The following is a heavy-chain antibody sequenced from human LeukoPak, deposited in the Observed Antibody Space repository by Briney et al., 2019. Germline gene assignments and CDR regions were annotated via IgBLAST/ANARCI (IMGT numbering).Heavy chain of an antibody. D-gene: IGHD2/OR15-2a*01. V-gene: IGHV3-7*01. CDR3: ARVGIDYLASYHFDF. J-gene: IGHJ4*02. CDR1: GFTFSSYW. CDR2: IKQDGSEK. Sequence: GGSLRLSCAASGFTFSSYWMSWVRQAPGKGLEWVANIKQDGSEKYYVDSVKGRFTISRDNAKNSLYLQMNSLRAEDTAVYYCARVGIDYLASYHFDFWGQGTLVTVSS.